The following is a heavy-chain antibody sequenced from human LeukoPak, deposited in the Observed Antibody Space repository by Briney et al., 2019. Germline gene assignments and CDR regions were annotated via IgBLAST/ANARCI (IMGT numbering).Heavy chain of an antibody. CDR1: GYTFTSYD. CDR2: INPNSGGT. J-gene: IGHJ6*03. V-gene: IGHV1-2*02. Sequence: ASVKVSCKASGYTFTSYDINWVRQATGQGLEWMGWINPNSGGTNYAQKFQGRVTMTRDTSISTAYMELSRLRSDDTAVYYCAREGGSYYVSYYYMDVWGKGTTVTISS. CDR3: AREGGSYYVSYYYMDV. D-gene: IGHD1-26*01.